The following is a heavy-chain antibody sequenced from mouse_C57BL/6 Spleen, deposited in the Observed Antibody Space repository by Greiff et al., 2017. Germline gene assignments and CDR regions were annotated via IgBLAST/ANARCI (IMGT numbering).Heavy chain of an antibody. CDR1: GYTFTSYW. J-gene: IGHJ4*01. V-gene: IGHV1-72*01. D-gene: IGHD2-5*01. CDR3: AKAKGGAYYSNYHYAMDY. Sequence: QVQLQQPGAELVKPGASVKLSCKASGYTFTSYWMHWVKQRPGRGLEWIGRIDPNSGGTKYNEKFKSKATLTVDKPSSTAYMQLSSLTSEDSAVYYCAKAKGGAYYSNYHYAMDYWGQGTSVTVSS. CDR2: IDPNSGGT.